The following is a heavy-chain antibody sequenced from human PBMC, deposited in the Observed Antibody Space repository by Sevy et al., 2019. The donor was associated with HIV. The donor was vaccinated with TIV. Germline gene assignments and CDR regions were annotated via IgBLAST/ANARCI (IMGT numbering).Heavy chain of an antibody. Sequence: ASVKVSCKASGYTFTGHYMHWVRQARGQGLEWMGWINPNSGSTDYAQKFQGRVTLTRDTSISTAYLELSRLTSDDTAVYYCARVFPYCSGGSCYSPYDAFDIWGQGTMVTVSS. CDR3: ARVFPYCSGGSCYSPYDAFDI. J-gene: IGHJ3*02. D-gene: IGHD2-15*01. CDR1: GYTFTGHY. CDR2: INPNSGST. V-gene: IGHV1-2*02.